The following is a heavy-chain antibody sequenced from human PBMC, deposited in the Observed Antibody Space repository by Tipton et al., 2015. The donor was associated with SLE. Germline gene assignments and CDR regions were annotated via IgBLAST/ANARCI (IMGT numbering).Heavy chain of an antibody. CDR1: GGSFSDYY. CDR3: ARGRTYSSSWYYGLDY. Sequence: TLSLTCAVYGGSFSDYYWSWIRQPPGKGLEWLGEIYHSGSTNYNPSLKSRITISVDTSKNQFSLKLSSVTAADTAVYYCARGRTYSSSWYYGLDYWGQGTLVTVSS. D-gene: IGHD6-13*01. J-gene: IGHJ4*02. V-gene: IGHV4-34*01. CDR2: IYHSGST.